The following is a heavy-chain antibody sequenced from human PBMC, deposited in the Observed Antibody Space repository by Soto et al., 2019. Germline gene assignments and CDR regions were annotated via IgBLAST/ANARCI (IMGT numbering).Heavy chain of an antibody. D-gene: IGHD6-13*01. Sequence: PSETLSLTCAVYGGSFSGYYWSWIRQPPGKGLEWIGEINHSGSTNYNPSLKSRVTISVDTSKNQFSLKLSSVTAADTAVYYCARHSGSWLYVGWFGPWGQGTLVTVSS. V-gene: IGHV4-34*01. J-gene: IGHJ5*02. CDR3: ARHSGSWLYVGWFGP. CDR1: GGSFSGYY. CDR2: INHSGST.